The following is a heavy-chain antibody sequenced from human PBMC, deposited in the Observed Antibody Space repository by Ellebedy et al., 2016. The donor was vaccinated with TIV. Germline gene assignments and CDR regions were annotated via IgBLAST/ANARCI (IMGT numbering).Heavy chain of an antibody. J-gene: IGHJ5*02. V-gene: IGHV3-7*01. CDR3: AGIADVRFDP. Sequence: PGGSLRLSCAASGFTFSSDWMSWVRQAPGKGLEWVANIKQDGSEKYYLDSVKGRFTISRDNAKNSLYLQMNSLRAEATAVYYCAGIADVRFDPWGQGTLVSVSS. CDR2: IKQDGSEK. CDR1: GFTFSSDW. D-gene: IGHD3-10*02.